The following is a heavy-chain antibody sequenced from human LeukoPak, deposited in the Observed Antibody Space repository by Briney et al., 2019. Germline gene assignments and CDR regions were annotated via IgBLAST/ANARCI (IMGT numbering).Heavy chain of an antibody. J-gene: IGHJ6*03. CDR3: ARGTVPYCSGGSCYTYYYYYYYMDV. D-gene: IGHD2-15*01. V-gene: IGHV1-2*02. Sequence: ASVKVSCKASGYTFTDYYIHWVRQAPGQGLEWMAWMNPNSGGTSYAQKFQGRVTMTRDTSISTGYMELSSLRSEDTAVYYCARGTVPYCSGGSCYTYYYYYYYMDVWGKGTTVTVSS. CDR1: GYTFTDYY. CDR2: MNPNSGGT.